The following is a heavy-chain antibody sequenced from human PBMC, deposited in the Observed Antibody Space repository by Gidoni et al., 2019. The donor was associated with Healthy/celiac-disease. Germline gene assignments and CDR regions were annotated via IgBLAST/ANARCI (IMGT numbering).Heavy chain of an antibody. CDR2: T. Sequence: TNYNPSLKSRVTISVDTSKNQFSLKLSSVTAADTAVYYCARELITIFGVVTSGLFDIWGQGTMVTVSS. CDR3: ARELITIFGVVTSGLFDI. V-gene: IGHV4-59*01. J-gene: IGHJ3*02. D-gene: IGHD3-3*01.